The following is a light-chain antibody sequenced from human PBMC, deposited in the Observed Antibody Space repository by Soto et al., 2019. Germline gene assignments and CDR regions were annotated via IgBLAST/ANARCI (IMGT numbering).Light chain of an antibody. V-gene: IGLV1-40*01. CDR3: QSYDSGLSGWL. Sequence: QPVLTQPPSVSGAPGQRVTISCTGSSSNIGAVFDVHWYQQVPGTAPKLLIYENTKRPSWVPDRFSGSKSGTSASLAITGLQAEDEADYYCQSYDSGLSGWLFGGGTKLTVL. CDR2: ENT. J-gene: IGLJ2*01. CDR1: SSNIGAVFD.